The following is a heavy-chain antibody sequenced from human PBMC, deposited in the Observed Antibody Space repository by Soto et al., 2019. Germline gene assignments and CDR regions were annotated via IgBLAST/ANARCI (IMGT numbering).Heavy chain of an antibody. Sequence: GGSLRLSCAASGFTFTTYSMNWVRQAPGKGLEWVSYISSSSSNIDYADSVKGRFTISRDKAKNSLYLQMNSLRDEDTAVYYCARGHDVGYWGQGTLVTVSS. CDR2: ISSSSSNI. CDR3: ARGHDVGY. J-gene: IGHJ4*02. D-gene: IGHD1-1*01. CDR1: GFTFTTYS. V-gene: IGHV3-48*02.